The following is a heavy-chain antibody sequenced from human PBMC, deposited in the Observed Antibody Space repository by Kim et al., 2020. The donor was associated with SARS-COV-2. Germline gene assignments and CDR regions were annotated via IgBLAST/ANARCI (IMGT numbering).Heavy chain of an antibody. Sequence: ASVKVSCKASGYTFTSYGISWVRQAPGQGLEWMGWISAYNGNTNYAQKLQGRVTMTTDTSTSTAYMELRSLRSDDTAVYYCARESPYQLLYYYYGMDVWGQGTTVTVSS. V-gene: IGHV1-18*04. CDR2: ISAYNGNT. J-gene: IGHJ6*02. CDR3: ARESPYQLLYYYYGMDV. CDR1: GYTFTSYG. D-gene: IGHD2-2*01.